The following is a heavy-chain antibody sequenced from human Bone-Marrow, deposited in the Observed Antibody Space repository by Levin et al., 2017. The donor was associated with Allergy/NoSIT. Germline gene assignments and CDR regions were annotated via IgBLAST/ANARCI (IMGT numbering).Heavy chain of an antibody. CDR3: VREGRTLSGSYYRNCFDP. CDR2: IYYTGST. Sequence: SETLSLTCSVSNGSISNYYWTWIRQFPGKGLEWIGYIYYTGSTNYNPSLQSRVTMSVDTSNNQFSLTLSSVTAADTAVYYCVREGRTLSGSYYRNCFDPWGQGTLVTVSS. D-gene: IGHD3-10*01. CDR1: NGSISNYY. J-gene: IGHJ5*02. V-gene: IGHV4-59*01.